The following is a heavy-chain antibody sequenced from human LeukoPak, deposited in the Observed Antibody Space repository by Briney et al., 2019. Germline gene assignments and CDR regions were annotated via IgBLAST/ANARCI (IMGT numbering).Heavy chain of an antibody. CDR2: IRNAGDGYTT. Sequence: AGGSLRLSCAASGFSLSDHDMDWVRQAPGQGPELIGHIRNAGDGYTTEYAASVKGRFTVSRDDSKNSLYLQMNSLKPEDRAVYYCVRNHRRWFDPWGQGTLVTVSS. CDR1: GFSLSDHD. V-gene: IGHV3-72*01. CDR3: VRNHRRWFDP. J-gene: IGHJ5*02.